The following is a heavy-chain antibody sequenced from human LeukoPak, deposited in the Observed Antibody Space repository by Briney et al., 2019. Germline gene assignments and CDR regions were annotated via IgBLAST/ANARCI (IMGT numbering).Heavy chain of an antibody. Sequence: GGSLRLSCAASGFTVSSNYMSWVRQAPGKGLEWVAVIWYDGSKRYYADSVKGRFTISRDNSKNTLDLQMNSLRVEDTAVYYCASAGEQLVTTRNNWFDPWGQGTLVTVFS. CDR3: ASAGEQLVTTRNNWFDP. J-gene: IGHJ5*02. D-gene: IGHD6-13*01. CDR2: IWYDGSKR. V-gene: IGHV3-33*08. CDR1: GFTVSSNY.